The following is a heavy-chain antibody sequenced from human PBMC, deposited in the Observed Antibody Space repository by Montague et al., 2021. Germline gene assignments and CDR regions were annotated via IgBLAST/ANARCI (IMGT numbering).Heavy chain of an antibody. J-gene: IGHJ4*02. Sequence: QSGAEVKKPGESLKISCKTSGYTFSDYWIAWVRQMPGKGLDWMGIIYPGDSDVKYSPSFQGQVTISVDKSVTTAYLQLTSLRASDSSMYYCARLALKDYPGRGPLGNWGQGTLVTVSS. V-gene: IGHV5-51*01. D-gene: IGHD3-16*01. CDR2: IYPGDSDV. CDR3: ARLALKDYPGRGPLGN. CDR1: GYTFSDYW.